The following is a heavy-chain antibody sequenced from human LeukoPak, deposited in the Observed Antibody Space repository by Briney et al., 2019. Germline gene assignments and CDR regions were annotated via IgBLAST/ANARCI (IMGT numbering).Heavy chain of an antibody. CDR1: GGSISSYY. J-gene: IGHJ5*02. Sequence: SETLSLTCTDSGGSISSYYWSWIRQPPGKGLEWIGYIYYSGSTNYNPSLKSRVTISVDTSKNQFSLKLSSVTAADTAVYYCAGGSGSHNWFDPWGQGTLVTVSS. CDR2: IYYSGST. V-gene: IGHV4-59*01. CDR3: AGGSGSHNWFDP. D-gene: IGHD3-10*01.